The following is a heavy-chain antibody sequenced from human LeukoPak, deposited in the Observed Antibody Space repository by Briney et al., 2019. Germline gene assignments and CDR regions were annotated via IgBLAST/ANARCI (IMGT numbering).Heavy chain of an antibody. CDR1: GFTFSSYA. CDR3: AEALEGPNWFDP. J-gene: IGHJ5*02. V-gene: IGHV3-23*01. Sequence: GASLRLSCAASGFTFSSYAMSWVRQAPGKGLEWVSAISGSGGSTYYADSVKGRFTISRDNSKNTLYLQMNSLRAEDTAVYYCAEALEGPNWFDPWGQGTLVTVSS. CDR2: ISGSGGST.